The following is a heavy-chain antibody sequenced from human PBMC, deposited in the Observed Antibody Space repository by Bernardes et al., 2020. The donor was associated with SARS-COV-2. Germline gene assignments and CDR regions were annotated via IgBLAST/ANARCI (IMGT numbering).Heavy chain of an antibody. CDR1: GFTFSSYA. Sequence: GGSLRLSRAASGFTFSSYAMSWVRQAPGKGLEWVSAISGSGGSTYYADSVKGRFTISRDNSKNTLYLQMNSLRAEDTAVYYCAKDRRITIFGVVPPGSGPGLDYWGQGTLVTVSS. CDR2: ISGSGGST. D-gene: IGHD3-3*01. CDR3: AKDRRITIFGVVPPGSGPGLDY. V-gene: IGHV3-23*01. J-gene: IGHJ4*02.